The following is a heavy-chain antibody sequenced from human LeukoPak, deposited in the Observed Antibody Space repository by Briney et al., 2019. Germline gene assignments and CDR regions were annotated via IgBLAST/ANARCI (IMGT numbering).Heavy chain of an antibody. CDR3: AKDQRGVVTGAFDI. V-gene: IGHV3-30*18. CDR2: ISYDGSNK. CDR1: GITFSRFW. J-gene: IGHJ3*02. Sequence: GGSPRLSCAASGITFSRFWMSWVRQAPGKGLEWVAVISYDGSNKYYADSVKGRFTLSRDNSKNTLYLQMNSLRAEDTAVYYCAKDQRGVVTGAFDIWGQGTMVTVSS. D-gene: IGHD2-21*02.